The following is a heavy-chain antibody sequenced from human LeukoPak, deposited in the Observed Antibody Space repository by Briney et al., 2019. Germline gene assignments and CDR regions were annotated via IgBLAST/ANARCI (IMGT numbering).Heavy chain of an antibody. D-gene: IGHD4-17*01. CDR3: ARDIGGDYTGYYYYGMDV. CDR2: INPSGGST. CDR1: GYTFTSYY. J-gene: IGHJ6*02. Sequence: ASVNVSCKASGYTFTSYYMHWVRQAPGQGLEWMGIINPSGGSTSYAQKFQGRGTVTRDTSTSTVYMELSSLRSEDTDVYYCARDIGGDYTGYYYYGMDVWGQGTTVTVSS. V-gene: IGHV1-46*01.